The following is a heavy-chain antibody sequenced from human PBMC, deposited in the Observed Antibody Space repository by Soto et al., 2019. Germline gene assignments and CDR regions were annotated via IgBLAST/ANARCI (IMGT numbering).Heavy chain of an antibody. CDR2: INGDGSST. V-gene: IGHV3-74*01. J-gene: IGHJ5*02. D-gene: IGHD3-22*01. Sequence: PGGSLRLSCAASGFTFSSYWMHWVRQAPGKGLMWISRINGDGSSTSYADSVKGRFTISRDNAKNTLYLQMNSLRAEDTAVYYCARDQTVVTNWFVPWGQGTLVTVSS. CDR3: ARDQTVVTNWFVP. CDR1: GFTFSSYW.